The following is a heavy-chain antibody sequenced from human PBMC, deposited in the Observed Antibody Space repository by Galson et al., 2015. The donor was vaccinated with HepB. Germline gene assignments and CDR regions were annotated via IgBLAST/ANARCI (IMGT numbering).Heavy chain of an antibody. CDR3: TRVSLTIGARFFDF. Sequence: SLRLSCAASGFTFSDRYMDWVRQAPGKGLEWVGRIRNKANSYITEYAASVKGRFTISRDDSKNSLYLQMNSLKTEDTAVYYCTRVSLTIGARFFDFWGQGTRSPSPQ. V-gene: IGHV3-72*01. D-gene: IGHD6-6*01. CDR1: GFTFSDRY. J-gene: IGHJ4*03. CDR2: IRNKANSYIT.